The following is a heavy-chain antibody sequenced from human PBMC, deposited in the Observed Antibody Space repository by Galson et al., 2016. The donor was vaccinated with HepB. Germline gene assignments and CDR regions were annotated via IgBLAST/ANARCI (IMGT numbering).Heavy chain of an antibody. CDR2: IYYSGST. CDR3: ARISGSYLQY. Sequence: ETLSLPCTVSGGSVSSGHYHWRWIRQSPGKGLEWIGSIYYSGSTNYNTSLKSRVTLLIATAKNQFSLRLISVTAADTAGYYCARISGSYLQYWGQGTLLTVSS. J-gene: IGHJ4*02. V-gene: IGHV4-61*01. CDR1: GGSVSSGHYH. D-gene: IGHD1-26*01.